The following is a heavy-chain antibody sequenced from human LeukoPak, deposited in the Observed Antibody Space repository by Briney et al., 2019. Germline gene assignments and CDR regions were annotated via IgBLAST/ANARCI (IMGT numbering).Heavy chain of an antibody. CDR1: GFTFSSFS. J-gene: IGHJ5*02. CDR2: ISSSSSYI. V-gene: IGHV3-21*01. Sequence: GGSLRLSCAASGFTFSSFSMNWGRQAPGKGLEWVSSISSSSSYIYYADSVKGRFTISRDNAKNSLYLQMNSLRAEDTAVYYCARSLYCSGGSCYGNNWFDPWGQGTLVTVSS. D-gene: IGHD2-15*01. CDR3: ARSLYCSGGSCYGNNWFDP.